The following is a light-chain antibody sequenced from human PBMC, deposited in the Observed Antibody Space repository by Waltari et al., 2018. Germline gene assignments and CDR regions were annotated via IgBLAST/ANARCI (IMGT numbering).Light chain of an antibody. V-gene: IGKV3-20*01. J-gene: IGKJ1*01. CDR1: QSVSRT. Sequence: EIVLTQSPGTLSLSPGERATLSCRASQSVSRTLAWYQQKAAQAPRHLIDDASSRANDSPERFSGSGSGTDFSLTISRLEPEDFAVYYCQKYGTHPATFGQGTRVEIK. CDR3: QKYGTHPAT. CDR2: DAS.